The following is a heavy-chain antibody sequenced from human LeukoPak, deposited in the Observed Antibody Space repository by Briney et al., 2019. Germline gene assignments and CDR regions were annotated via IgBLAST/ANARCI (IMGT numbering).Heavy chain of an antibody. V-gene: IGHV4-31*03. J-gene: IGHJ4*02. CDR1: GGSISSGGYY. Sequence: PSQTLSLTCTVSGGSISSGGYYWSWIRQHPGKGLEWIGYIYYSGSTYYNPSLKSRVTISVDTSKNQFSLKLSSVTAADTAVYYCASSALRYFDWPVGHYWGQGTLVTVSS. CDR2: IYYSGST. CDR3: ASSALRYFDWPVGHY. D-gene: IGHD3-9*01.